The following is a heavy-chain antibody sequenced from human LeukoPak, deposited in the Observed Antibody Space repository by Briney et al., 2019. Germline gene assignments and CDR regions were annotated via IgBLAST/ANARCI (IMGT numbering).Heavy chain of an antibody. J-gene: IGHJ4*02. V-gene: IGHV4-4*02. D-gene: IGHD3-10*01. CDR3: ARLGYYGSGSYG. CDR2: IYHSGST. CDR1: GGSISSSNW. Sequence: SETLSLTCAVSGGSISSSNWWSWVRQPPGKGLEWIGEIYHSGSTNYNPSLKSRVTMSVDKSKNQFSLKLSSVTAADTAVYYCARLGYYGSGSYGWGQGTLVTVSS.